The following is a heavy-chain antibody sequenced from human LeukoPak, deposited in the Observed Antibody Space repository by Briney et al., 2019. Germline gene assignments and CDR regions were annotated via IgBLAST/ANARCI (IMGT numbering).Heavy chain of an antibody. CDR1: GFTFDDYA. CDR3: AKDWYYYDSGGPFDY. CDR2: ISWNSGSI. Sequence: GGSLRLSCAASGFTFDDYAMHWVRQAPGKGLEWVSGISWNSGSIDYADSVKGRFTISRDNAKNSLYLQMNSLRAEDTALYYCAKDWYYYDSGGPFDYWGQGTLVTVSS. J-gene: IGHJ4*02. V-gene: IGHV3-9*01. D-gene: IGHD3-22*01.